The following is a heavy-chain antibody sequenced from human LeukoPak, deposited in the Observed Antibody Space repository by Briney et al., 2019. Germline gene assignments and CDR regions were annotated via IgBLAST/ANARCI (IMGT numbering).Heavy chain of an antibody. Sequence: ASVKVSCKASGYTFTSYGISWVRQAPGQRLEWMGWISTYNGNTNYAQKLQGRVTMTTDTSTSTAYMELRSLRSDDTAVYYCARGRYCSSTSCYKVYYYYVDVWGKGTTVTVSS. CDR1: GYTFTSYG. V-gene: IGHV1-18*01. CDR2: ISTYNGNT. CDR3: ARGRYCSSTSCYKVYYYYVDV. J-gene: IGHJ6*03. D-gene: IGHD2-2*02.